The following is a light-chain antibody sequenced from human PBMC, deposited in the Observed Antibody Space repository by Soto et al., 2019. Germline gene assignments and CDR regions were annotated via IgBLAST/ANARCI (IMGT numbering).Light chain of an antibody. CDR1: QTVRNNY. V-gene: IGKV3-20*01. CDR3: QQFSSYPLT. Sequence: VLTQSPGTLSLSPGERATLSCRASQTVRNNYLAWYQQKPGQAPRFIIFDASSRATGIPDRFSGGGSGTDFTLTISRLEPEDFAVYYCQQFSSYPLTFGGGTKVDIK. J-gene: IGKJ4*01. CDR2: DAS.